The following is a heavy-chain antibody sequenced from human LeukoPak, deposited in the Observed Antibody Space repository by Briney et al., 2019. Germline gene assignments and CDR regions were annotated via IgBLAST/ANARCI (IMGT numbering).Heavy chain of an antibody. CDR1: GYSFTSYW. CDR2: IYPGESDT. J-gene: IGHJ4*02. V-gene: IGHV5-51*01. D-gene: IGHD3-3*01. Sequence: GESLKISCKGSGYSFTSYWIGWVRQMPGKGLEWMGIIYPGESDTRYSPSFQGQVTISADKSISTASLQWSSLKASDTAMYYCARQGGSDFWSGLLDYWGQGTLVTVSS. CDR3: ARQGGSDFWSGLLDY.